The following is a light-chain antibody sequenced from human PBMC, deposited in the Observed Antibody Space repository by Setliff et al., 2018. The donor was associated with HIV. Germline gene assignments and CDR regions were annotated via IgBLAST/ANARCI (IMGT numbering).Light chain of an antibody. V-gene: IGLV2-14*01. CDR2: EVA. CDR3: SSYTIFSTRS. CDR1: SNDIGAFKF. Sequence: QSVLTQPASVSGSPGQSITVSCSGTSNDIGAFKFVSWYQQLPGKAPKLLIFEVANRSPGIPDRFSGSKSGNTASLSISGLQAEDEGDYYCSSYTIFSTRSFGTGTKVTV. J-gene: IGLJ1*01.